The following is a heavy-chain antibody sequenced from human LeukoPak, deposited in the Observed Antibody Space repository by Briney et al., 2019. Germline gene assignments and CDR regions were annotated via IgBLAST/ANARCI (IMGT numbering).Heavy chain of an antibody. CDR2: ISYDGSNT. J-gene: IGHJ3*02. V-gene: IGHV3-30*14. CDR1: GFTFSTYA. CDR3: ASRDYYDSSGYYDAFDI. D-gene: IGHD3-22*01. Sequence: GGSLRLSCAASGFTFSTYAMHWVRQAPGKGLEWVAVISYDGSNTYYADSVKGRFTTSRDNSKNTLYLQMNSRRVEDTAVYYCASRDYYDSSGYYDAFDIWGQGTKVTVSS.